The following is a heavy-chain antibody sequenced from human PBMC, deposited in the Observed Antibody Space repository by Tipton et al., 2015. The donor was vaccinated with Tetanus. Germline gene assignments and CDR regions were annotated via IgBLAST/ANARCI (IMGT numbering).Heavy chain of an antibody. D-gene: IGHD3-16*01. V-gene: IGHV3-11*01. CDR1: GFTFSAYY. Sequence: SLRLSCAASGFTFSAYYMSWIRLAPGKGLEWISYISHTGTTTYYSASVMGRFTVSRDNTKNSLYLEINSQRAEDTAGYYCARSKSRIAPRIPWGMDIWGQGTTVTASS. CDR2: ISHTGTTT. J-gene: IGHJ6*02. CDR3: ARSKSRIAPRIPWGMDI.